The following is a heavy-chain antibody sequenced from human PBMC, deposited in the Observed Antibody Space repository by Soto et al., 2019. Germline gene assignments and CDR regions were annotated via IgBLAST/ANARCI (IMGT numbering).Heavy chain of an antibody. Sequence: PGGSLRLSCAASGFTFSSYAMSWVRQAPGKGLEWVSAISGSGGSTYYADSVKGRFTISRDNSKNTLYLQMNSLGAEDTAVYYCAKGALGGYDDYYYMDVWGKGTTVTVSS. CDR2: ISGSGGST. V-gene: IGHV3-23*01. D-gene: IGHD2-15*01. CDR1: GFTFSSYA. J-gene: IGHJ6*03. CDR3: AKGALGGYDDYYYMDV.